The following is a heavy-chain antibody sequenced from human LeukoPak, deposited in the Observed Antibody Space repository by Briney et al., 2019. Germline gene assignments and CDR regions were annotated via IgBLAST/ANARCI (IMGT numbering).Heavy chain of an antibody. Sequence: GGSLRLSCAASGFTFSNSWMTWVRQAPGKGLEWVAYMKEDGTEIYYVDSVKGRFTISRDNSWNTLYLQMNSLRVEDTAMYYCARELRDAFDIWGQGTRVTVSS. V-gene: IGHV3-7*03. CDR1: GFTFSNSW. J-gene: IGHJ3*02. CDR2: MKEDGTEI. CDR3: ARELRDAFDI.